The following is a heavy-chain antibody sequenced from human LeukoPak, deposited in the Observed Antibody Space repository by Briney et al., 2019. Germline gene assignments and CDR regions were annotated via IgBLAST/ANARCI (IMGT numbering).Heavy chain of an antibody. Sequence: GGSLRLSCAASGFTFSTFWMIWVRRAPGKGLEWVANINQDESEKYYVDSVKGRFTISRDNAKNSLYLQMNSLRAEDTAVYYCARGTIAAAGIDYWGQGTLVTVSS. J-gene: IGHJ4*02. CDR2: INQDESEK. V-gene: IGHV3-7*05. CDR1: GFTFSTFW. D-gene: IGHD6-13*01. CDR3: ARGTIAAAGIDY.